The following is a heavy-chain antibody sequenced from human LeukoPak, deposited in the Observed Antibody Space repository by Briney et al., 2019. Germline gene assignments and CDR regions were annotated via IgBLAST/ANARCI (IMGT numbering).Heavy chain of an antibody. CDR1: GYTFTGYN. D-gene: IGHD4-17*01. Sequence: ASVKVSCKASGYTFTGYNMHWVRQAPGQGLEWMGWISPNSGGTDYAQKFQGRVTMTRDTSISTAYMELSRLRSDDTAVYYCARSRDYGDYALGYWGQGTLVTVSS. J-gene: IGHJ4*02. CDR3: ARSRDYGDYALGY. CDR2: ISPNSGGT. V-gene: IGHV1-2*02.